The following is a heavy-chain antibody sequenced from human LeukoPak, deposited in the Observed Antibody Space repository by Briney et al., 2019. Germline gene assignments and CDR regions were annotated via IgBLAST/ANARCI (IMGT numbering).Heavy chain of an antibody. J-gene: IGHJ4*02. Sequence: SETLSLTCTVSGGSISRSYWSWIRQPPGKGLEWIGYIYHSGSTNYNPSLKSRVTILADTSKNQFSLKLSSVTAADTAVYYCARQALWFFDHWGQGTLVTVSS. CDR3: ARQALWFFDH. V-gene: IGHV4-59*08. D-gene: IGHD2-21*01. CDR2: IYHSGST. CDR1: GGSISRSY.